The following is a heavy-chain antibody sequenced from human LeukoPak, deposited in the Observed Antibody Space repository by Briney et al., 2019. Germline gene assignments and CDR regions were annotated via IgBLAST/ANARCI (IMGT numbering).Heavy chain of an antibody. J-gene: IGHJ5*02. V-gene: IGHV1-18*01. CDR1: GYSFSSCS. CDR3: ARGLQWNYDLGWVAP. D-gene: IGHD1-7*01. CDR2: ISGYNGKT. Sequence: GASVKVSCKASGYSFSSCSITWVRQAPAQGLEWMGWISGYNGKTKYAEKFQGRVTLTTDTSTSTAYMEMRSLGQDDTAIYDCARGLQWNYDLGWVAPWGQGRMVAVSS.